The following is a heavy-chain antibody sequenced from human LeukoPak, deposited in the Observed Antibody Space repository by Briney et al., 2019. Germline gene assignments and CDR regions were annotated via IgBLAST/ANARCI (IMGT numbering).Heavy chain of an antibody. J-gene: IGHJ4*02. Sequence: GGSLRLSCAASGFTFDDYTMHWVRQAPGKGLEWVSLISWDGGSTYYADSVKGRFTISRDNSKNSLYLQMNSLRTEDTALYYCAKDLDMITFGGPDGYWGQGTLVTVSS. CDR3: AKDLDMITFGGPDGY. V-gene: IGHV3-43*01. D-gene: IGHD3-16*01. CDR1: GFTFDDYT. CDR2: ISWDGGST.